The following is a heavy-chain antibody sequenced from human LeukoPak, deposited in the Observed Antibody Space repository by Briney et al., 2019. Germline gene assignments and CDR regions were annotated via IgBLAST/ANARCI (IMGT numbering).Heavy chain of an antibody. D-gene: IGHD3-22*01. CDR3: AEDHYYDSSGYHGT. CDR2: IIPIFGTA. Sequence: SVKVSCKASGGTFSSYAISWVRQAPGQGLEWMGGIIPIFGTANYAQKFQGRVTITADESTSTAYMELSSLRSEDTAVYYCAEDHYYDSSGYHGTWGQGTLVTVSS. V-gene: IGHV1-69*13. CDR1: GGTFSSYA. J-gene: IGHJ4*02.